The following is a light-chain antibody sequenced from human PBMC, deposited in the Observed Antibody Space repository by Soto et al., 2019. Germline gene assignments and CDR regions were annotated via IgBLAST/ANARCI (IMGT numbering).Light chain of an antibody. CDR1: QSVSSSY. V-gene: IGKV3-20*01. CDR2: GAS. J-gene: IGKJ1*01. CDR3: QQYGSSPWT. Sequence: EIVLTQSPGTLSLSPGERATLSCRASQSVSSSYIAWYRQKPGQAPRLLIYGASSRATGIPDRFSGSGSGTDFTLTFSRLEPEDFAVYYCQQYGSSPWTFGQGTKVDIK.